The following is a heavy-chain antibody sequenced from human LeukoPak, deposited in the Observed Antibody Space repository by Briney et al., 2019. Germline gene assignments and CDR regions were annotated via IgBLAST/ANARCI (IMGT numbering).Heavy chain of an antibody. V-gene: IGHV4-34*01. D-gene: IGHD4-11*01. Sequence: SETLSLTCAVYGGSFSGYYWSWIRQPPGKGLEWIGEINHSGSTNYNPSLKSRVTISVDTSKNQCSLKLSSVTAADTAVYYCTSGNDYSNYYFDYWGQGTLVTVSS. CDR3: TSGNDYSNYYFDY. CDR2: INHSGST. CDR1: GGSFSGYY. J-gene: IGHJ4*02.